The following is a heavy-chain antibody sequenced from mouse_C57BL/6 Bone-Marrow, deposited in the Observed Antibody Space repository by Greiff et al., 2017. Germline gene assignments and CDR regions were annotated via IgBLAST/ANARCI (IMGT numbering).Heavy chain of an antibody. D-gene: IGHD3-1*01. CDR2: IHPHSGSS. Sequence: QVQLQQSGAELVKPGASVKLSCKASGYTFTSYWMHWVKQRPGQGLEWFGMIHPHSGSSNYNEKFKSKATLTVVKYSRTAYMPLSSLTSEDSAVYYCASSVWDWGQGTTLTVSS. CDR3: ASSVWD. V-gene: IGHV1-64*01. J-gene: IGHJ2*01. CDR1: GYTFTSYW.